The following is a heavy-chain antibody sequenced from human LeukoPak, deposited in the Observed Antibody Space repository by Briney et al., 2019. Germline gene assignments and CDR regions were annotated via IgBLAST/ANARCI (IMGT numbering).Heavy chain of an antibody. CDR3: ARRGYYYDSSGYSFDY. D-gene: IGHD3-22*01. CDR1: GGSFSGYY. J-gene: IGHJ4*02. Sequence: PSETLSLTCAVYGGSFSGYYWSWIRQPPGKGLEWIGEINHSGSTNYNPSLKSRVTISVDTSKNQFSLKLSSVTAADTAVYYCARRGYYYDSSGYSFDYWGQGTLVTVSS. CDR2: INHSGST. V-gene: IGHV4-34*01.